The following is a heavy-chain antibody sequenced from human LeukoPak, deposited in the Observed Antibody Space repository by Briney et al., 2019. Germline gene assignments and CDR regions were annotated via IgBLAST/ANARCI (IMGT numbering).Heavy chain of an antibody. CDR3: ARGGTAVIAPYAFDI. J-gene: IGHJ3*02. D-gene: IGHD4-23*01. CDR2: IYYSGST. Sequence: SETLSLTCTVSGGSISSYYGSWIRQPPGKGLEWNGYIYYSGSTNCNPSVKSRVAMSVDTSKKQFSLKLSSLTAADTAVYYCARGGTAVIAPYAFDIWGQGTMVTVSS. CDR1: GGSISSYY. V-gene: IGHV4-59*01.